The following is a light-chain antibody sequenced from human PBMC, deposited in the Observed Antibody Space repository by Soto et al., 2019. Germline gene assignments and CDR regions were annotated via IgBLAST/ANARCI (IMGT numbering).Light chain of an antibody. Sequence: AIQMTQSPPSLSASVGDRVIITCLASQDIRVDVGWLQQRPGHAPNLLIYAASTLHTGVPSTFTGSGSATDFTLTINDLQPEDVATNFCLQDYDLPYNFRQGTNVDI. CDR1: QDIRVD. CDR3: LQDYDLPYN. V-gene: IGKV1-6*01. J-gene: IGKJ2*01. CDR2: AAS.